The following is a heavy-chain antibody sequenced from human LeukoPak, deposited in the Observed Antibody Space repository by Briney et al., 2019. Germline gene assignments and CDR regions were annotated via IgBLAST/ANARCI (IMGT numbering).Heavy chain of an antibody. CDR1: VGTFISYA. J-gene: IGHJ4*02. CDR3: ARDPQKRMAVL. Sequence: SVKVSSTASVGTFISYAISWVRQAPGQGLEWMGGIIPIFGTANYTQKFQGRVTITADKSTSTAYMELSSLRSEDTAVYYCARDPQKRMAVLWGQGTLVTVSS. D-gene: IGHD2-8*01. V-gene: IGHV1-69*06. CDR2: IIPIFGTA.